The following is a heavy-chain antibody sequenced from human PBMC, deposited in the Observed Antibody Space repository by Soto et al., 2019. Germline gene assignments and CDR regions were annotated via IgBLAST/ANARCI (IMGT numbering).Heavy chain of an antibody. Sequence: QVQLVQSGAEVKKPGSSVKVSCKASGGTFSSYTISWVRQAPGQGLEWMGRIIPILGIANYAQKFQGRVTIPADKSRSTAYMELSSLRSEDTAVYYCARGASAAGGTEWYFDLWGRGTLVTVSS. D-gene: IGHD6-13*01. J-gene: IGHJ2*01. V-gene: IGHV1-69*02. CDR1: GGTFSSYT. CDR3: ARGASAAGGTEWYFDL. CDR2: IIPILGIA.